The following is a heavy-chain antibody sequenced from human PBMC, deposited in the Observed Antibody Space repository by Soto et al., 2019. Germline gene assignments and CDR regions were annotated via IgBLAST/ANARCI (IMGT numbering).Heavy chain of an antibody. V-gene: IGHV4-59*01. CDR2: IYYSGST. D-gene: IGHD2-15*01. CDR1: GGSISSYY. J-gene: IGHJ4*02. Sequence: SETLSLTCTVSGGSISSYYWSWIRQPPGKGLKWIGYIYYSGSTNYNPSLKSRVTISVDTSKNQFSLKLSSVTAADPAVYYCARGGGSYYFDYWGQGTLVTVSS. CDR3: ARGGGSYYFDY.